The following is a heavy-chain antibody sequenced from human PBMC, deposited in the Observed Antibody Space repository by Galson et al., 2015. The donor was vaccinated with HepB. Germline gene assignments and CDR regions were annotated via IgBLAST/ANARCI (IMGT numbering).Heavy chain of an antibody. J-gene: IGHJ5*02. CDR1: GFTFSSYA. V-gene: IGHV3-23*01. CDR2: ISGSGGST. CDR3: AKDSESSPLEGWFDP. D-gene: IGHD1-1*01. Sequence: SLRLSCAASGFTFSSYAMSWVRQAPGKGLEWVSAISGSGGSTYYADSVKGRFTISRDNSKNTLYLQMNSLRAEDTAVYYCAKDSESSPLEGWFDPWGQGTLVTVSS.